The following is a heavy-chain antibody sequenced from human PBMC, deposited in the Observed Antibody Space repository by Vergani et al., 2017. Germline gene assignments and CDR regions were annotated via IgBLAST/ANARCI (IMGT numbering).Heavy chain of an antibody. CDR1: GFMFSNYW. J-gene: IGHJ3*02. D-gene: IGHD4-17*01. CDR3: ARPSAPGDNGALDI. Sequence: EVQLVESGGGLVQPGGSLRLSCAASGFMFSNYWMNWVRQAPGKGLEWVAKIKQDGSEKYYVDSVRGRFTISRDNAKNSLYLQMNSLRAEDTAVYHCARPSAPGDNGALDIWSQGTMVTVSS. CDR2: IKQDGSEK. V-gene: IGHV3-7*01.